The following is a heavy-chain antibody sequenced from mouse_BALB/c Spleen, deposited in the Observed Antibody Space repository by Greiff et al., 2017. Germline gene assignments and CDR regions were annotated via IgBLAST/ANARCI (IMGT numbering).Heavy chain of an antibody. CDR1: GDSITSGY. CDR2: ISYSGST. D-gene: IGHD1-1*01. CDR3: ARYITTVVADAMDY. V-gene: IGHV3-8*02. Sequence: EVQVVESGPSLVKPSQTLSLTCSVTGDSITSGYWNWIRKFPGNKLEYMGYISYSGSTYYNPSLKSRISITRDTSKNQYYLQLNSVTTEDTATYYCARYITTVVADAMDYWGQGTSVTVSS. J-gene: IGHJ4*01.